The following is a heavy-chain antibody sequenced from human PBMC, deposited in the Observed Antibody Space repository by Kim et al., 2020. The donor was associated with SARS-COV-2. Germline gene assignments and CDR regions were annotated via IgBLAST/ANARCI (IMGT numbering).Heavy chain of an antibody. D-gene: IGHD2-15*01. Sequence: SETLSLTCTVSGGSISSYYWSWIRQPPGKGLEWIGYIYYSGSTNYNPSLKSRVTISVDTSKNQFSLKLSSVTAADTAVYYCARGDGSCYSCFGGMDVWGQGTTVTVSS. V-gene: IGHV4-59*01. CDR1: GGSISSYY. CDR2: IYYSGST. CDR3: ARGDGSCYSCFGGMDV. J-gene: IGHJ6*02.